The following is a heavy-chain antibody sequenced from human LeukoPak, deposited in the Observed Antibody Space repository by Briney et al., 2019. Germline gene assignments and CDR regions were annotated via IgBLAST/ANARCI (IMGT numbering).Heavy chain of an antibody. D-gene: IGHD5-18*01. CDR1: GGSITSYY. V-gene: IGHV4-4*07. CDR2: IYASGNT. CDR3: ARGGAGFSYDYSYFAMDV. Sequence: SETLPLTCTVSGGSITSYYWSWIRQPAGKGLDWIGRIYASGNTDLYPSLKSRVTMSVDTSKNQFSLKLTSVTAADTAVYYCARGGAGFSYDYSYFAMDVWGQGTTVTVSS. J-gene: IGHJ6*02.